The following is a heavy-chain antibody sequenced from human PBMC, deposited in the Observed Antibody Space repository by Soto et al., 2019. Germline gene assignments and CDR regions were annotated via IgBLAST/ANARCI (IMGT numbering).Heavy chain of an antibody. J-gene: IGHJ3*02. D-gene: IGHD3-3*01. CDR2: IWYDGSNK. CDR1: GFTFSSYG. Sequence: GGSLRLSCAASGFTFSSYGMHWVRQAPGKGLEWVAVIWYDGSNKYYADSVKGRFTISRDNSKNTLYLQMNSLRAEDTAVYYCARERDYDFWSGDYTVGRDAFDIWGQGTMVTVSS. CDR3: ARERDYDFWSGDYTVGRDAFDI. V-gene: IGHV3-33*01.